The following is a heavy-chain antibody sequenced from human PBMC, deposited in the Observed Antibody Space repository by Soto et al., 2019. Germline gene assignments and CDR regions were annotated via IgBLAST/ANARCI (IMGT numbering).Heavy chain of an antibody. CDR1: GYSFITHW. CDR2: IYPGDSDT. J-gene: IGHJ3*02. CDR3: ARRDMGDAFDI. Sequence: PGESLKISCKGSGYSFITHWIGWVLQMPGKGLEWMAIIYPGDSDTRYSPSFQGQVTVSADKSTSTAYLQWSSLKASGTAMYYCARRDMGDAFDIWGQGTMVTVSS. V-gene: IGHV5-51*01. D-gene: IGHD1-26*01.